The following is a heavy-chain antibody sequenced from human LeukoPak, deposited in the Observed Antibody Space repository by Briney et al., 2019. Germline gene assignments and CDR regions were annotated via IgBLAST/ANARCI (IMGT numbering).Heavy chain of an antibody. CDR3: ARGDMTTLDGMDV. D-gene: IGHD4-11*01. V-gene: IGHV3-23*01. J-gene: IGHJ6*02. CDR2: ISGSGGNT. CDR1: GFTFSTYA. Sequence: GGSLRLSCAASGFTFSTYAMSWVRQAPGKGLEWVSAISGSGGNTYYADSVKGRFTISRDNAKNSLYRQMNSLRAEDTAVYYCARGDMTTLDGMDVWGQGTTVTVSS.